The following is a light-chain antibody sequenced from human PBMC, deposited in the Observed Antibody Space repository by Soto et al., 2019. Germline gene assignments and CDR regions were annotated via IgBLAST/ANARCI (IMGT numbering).Light chain of an antibody. V-gene: IGLV2-14*01. J-gene: IGLJ1*01. CDR3: SSYTSNSILYV. CDR1: SSDVGNYNY. Sequence: QSALTQPASVSGSPGQSITISCTGTSSDVGNYNYVSWYQQHPGKAPKLMIYEVSNRPSGVSTRFSGSKSGNTASLTISGLQAEDEADYYCSSYTSNSILYVFGTGTKVTVL. CDR2: EVS.